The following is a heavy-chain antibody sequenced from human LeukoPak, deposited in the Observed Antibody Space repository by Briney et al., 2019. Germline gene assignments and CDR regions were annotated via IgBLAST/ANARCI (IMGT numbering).Heavy chain of an antibody. V-gene: IGHV3-53*01. CDR3: ARDFDSSGWYGGY. Sequence: GGSLRLSCAASGFTVSSNYMSWVRQAPGKGLEWVSVIYSGGSTYYADSVKGRFTISRDNSKNTLYLQMNSLRAEDTAVYYCARDFDSSGWYGGYWGQGTLVTVSS. CDR1: GFTVSSNY. D-gene: IGHD6-19*01. J-gene: IGHJ4*02. CDR2: IYSGGST.